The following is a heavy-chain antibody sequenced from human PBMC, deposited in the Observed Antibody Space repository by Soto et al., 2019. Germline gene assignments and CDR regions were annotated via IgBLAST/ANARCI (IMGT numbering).Heavy chain of an antibody. CDR1: GDSVSSNSAA. Sequence: SQTLSLTCAISGDSVSSNSAAWNWIRQSPSRGLEWLGRTYYRSKWYNDYAVSVKSRITINPDTSKNQFSLQLNSVTPEDTAVYYCARAYCSGGSCCACWNWYDPSSQGTLDIVSS. D-gene: IGHD2-15*01. CDR2: TYYRSKWYN. V-gene: IGHV6-1*01. J-gene: IGHJ5*02. CDR3: ARAYCSGGSCCACWNWYDP.